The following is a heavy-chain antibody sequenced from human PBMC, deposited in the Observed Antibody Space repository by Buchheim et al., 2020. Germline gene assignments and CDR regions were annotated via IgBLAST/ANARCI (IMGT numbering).Heavy chain of an antibody. J-gene: IGHJ5*02. CDR3: AKDPGTTGWLLYWFDP. CDR1: GFTFSSYG. CDR2: ITYDGSNK. D-gene: IGHD1-1*01. V-gene: IGHV3-30*18. Sequence: QVQLVESGGGVVQPGRSLRLSCAASGFTFSSYGMHWVRQAPGKGLEWVAVITYDGSNKYYADSVQGRFTISRDNSKNTLYLQMNSLRAEDTAVYYCAKDPGTTGWLLYWFDPWGQGTL.